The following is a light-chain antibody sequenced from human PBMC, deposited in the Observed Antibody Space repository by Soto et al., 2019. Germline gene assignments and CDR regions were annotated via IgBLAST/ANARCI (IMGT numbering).Light chain of an antibody. V-gene: IGLV1-40*01. Sequence: QSVLTQTPSVSGAPGQRVTISCTGSSSDIGAGYDVHWYQQLPGTAPKLLIYGNNNRPSGVPDRFSGSKSGTSASLAITGLQAEDEAYYYCPSYDSSLSVVVFGGGTKLTVL. J-gene: IGLJ2*01. CDR3: PSYDSSLSVVV. CDR1: SSDIGAGYD. CDR2: GNN.